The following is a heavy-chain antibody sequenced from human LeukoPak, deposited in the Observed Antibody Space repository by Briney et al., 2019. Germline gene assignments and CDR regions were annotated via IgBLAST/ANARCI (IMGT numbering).Heavy chain of an antibody. CDR2: VSTDGSTT. CDR1: GFTFSSYS. Sequence: GGSLRLSCAASGFTFSSYSMNWVRQAPGKGLVWVSCVSTDGSTTNYADSVKGRFTISRDNAKNTLYLQMNSLRVEDTAVYYCARDTNGLAYWGLGTRVTVSS. V-gene: IGHV3-74*01. D-gene: IGHD2-8*01. CDR3: ARDTNGLAY. J-gene: IGHJ4*02.